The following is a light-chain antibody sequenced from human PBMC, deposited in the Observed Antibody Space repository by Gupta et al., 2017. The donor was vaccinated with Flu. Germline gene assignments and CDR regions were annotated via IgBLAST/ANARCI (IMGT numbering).Light chain of an antibody. V-gene: IGLV3-21*02. CDR1: NVGDTS. J-gene: IGLJ3*02. CDR2: DDS. Sequence: SYVLTQPSSVSVAPGPTARITCGGNNVGDTSVHWYQQKPGQAPVLVVSDDSDRPPGIPERVSGSKSGNTATLTISRVEAGDEADYYCQVWDSSSDHWVFGGGTKRNVL. CDR3: QVWDSSSDHWV.